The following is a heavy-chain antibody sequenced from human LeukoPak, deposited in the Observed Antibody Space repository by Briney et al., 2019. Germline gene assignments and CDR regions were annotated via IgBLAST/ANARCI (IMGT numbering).Heavy chain of an antibody. CDR2: IIPIFGTA. CDR1: GGTFSSYA. Sequence: EASVKVSCKASGGTFSSYAIRWVRQAPGQGLEWMVRIIPIFGTANYAQKFQGRVTITTDESTSTAYMELSSLRSEDTAVYYCAREDIVVVPAAPSGAGWFDPWGQGTLVTVSS. V-gene: IGHV1-69*05. D-gene: IGHD2-2*01. J-gene: IGHJ5*02. CDR3: AREDIVVVPAAPSGAGWFDP.